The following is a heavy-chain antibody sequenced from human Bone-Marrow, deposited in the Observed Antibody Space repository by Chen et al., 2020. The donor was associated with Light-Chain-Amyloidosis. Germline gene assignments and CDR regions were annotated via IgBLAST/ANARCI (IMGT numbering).Heavy chain of an antibody. CDR3: ASLDTAYSAHPVNH. V-gene: IGHV4-39*01. CDR2: ILYSGTT. CDR1: GGSISSSNYY. D-gene: IGHD3-16*01. J-gene: IGHJ5*02. Sequence: QLQLQESGPGLVKPSETLSLTCTVSGGSISSSNYYWGWIRQPPGKGLEWIGNILYSGTTYYNPSLKSRVPVSVASSKNQFSLTLRSVTAADTAVYYCASLDTAYSAHPVNHWGQGTLVTVSS.